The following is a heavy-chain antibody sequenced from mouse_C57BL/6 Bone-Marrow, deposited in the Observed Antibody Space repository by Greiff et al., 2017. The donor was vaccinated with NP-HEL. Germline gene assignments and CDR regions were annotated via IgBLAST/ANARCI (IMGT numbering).Heavy chain of an antibody. D-gene: IGHD2-4*01. CDR2: INPNNGGT. V-gene: IGHV1-22*01. CDR3: ARDYDVRDAMDY. J-gene: IGHJ4*01. Sequence: VQLKESGPELVKPGASVKMSCKASGYTFTDYNMHWVKQSHGKSLEWIGYINPNNGGTSYNQKFKGKATLTVNKSSSTAYMELRSLTSEDSAVYYCARDYDVRDAMDYWGQGTSVTVSS. CDR1: GYTFTDYN.